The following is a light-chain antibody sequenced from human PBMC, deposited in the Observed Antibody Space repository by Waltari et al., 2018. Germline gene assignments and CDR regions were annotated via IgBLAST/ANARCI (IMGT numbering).Light chain of an antibody. CDR3: AAWDDSLNCVL. CDR1: NSNIGSNN. CDR2: RNN. Sequence: QSVLTQPPSASETPGQRVTISCSGSNSNIGSNNVNWYQQFPGTAPKLLIYRNNQRPPGVPDRFSASKSGTSASLAISGLQSEDEADYYCAAWDDSLNCVLFGGGTKLTVL. J-gene: IGLJ2*01. V-gene: IGLV1-44*01.